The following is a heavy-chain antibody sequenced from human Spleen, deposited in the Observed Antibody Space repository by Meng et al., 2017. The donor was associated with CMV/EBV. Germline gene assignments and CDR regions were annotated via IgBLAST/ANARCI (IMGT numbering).Heavy chain of an antibody. J-gene: IGHJ6*02. V-gene: IGHV4-34*01. D-gene: IGHD1-26*01. CDR3: ARWVLYGMDV. CDR2: INHSGST. CDR1: GGSFSGYY. Sequence: SETLSLTCAVSGGSFSGYYWSWIRQPPGKGLEWIGEINHSGSTNYNPSLKSRVTISVDTSKNQFSLKLSSVTAADTAVYYCARWVLYGMDVWGQGTTVTVSS.